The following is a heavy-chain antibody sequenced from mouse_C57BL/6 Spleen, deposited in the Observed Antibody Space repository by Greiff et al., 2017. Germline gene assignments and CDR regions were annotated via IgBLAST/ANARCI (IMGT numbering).Heavy chain of an antibody. Sequence: QVHVKQPGAELVMPGASVKLSCKASGYTFTSYWMHWVKQRPGQGLEWIGEIDPSDSYTNYNQKFKGKSTLTVDKSSSTAYMQLSSLTSEDSAVYYCANGKHYAMDYWGQGTSVTVSS. J-gene: IGHJ4*01. CDR1: GYTFTSYW. D-gene: IGHD2-1*01. V-gene: IGHV1-69*01. CDR3: ANGKHYAMDY. CDR2: IDPSDSYT.